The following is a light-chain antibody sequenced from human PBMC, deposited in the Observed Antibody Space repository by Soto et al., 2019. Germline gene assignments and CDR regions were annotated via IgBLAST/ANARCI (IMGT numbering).Light chain of an antibody. CDR2: GAS. J-gene: IGKJ1*01. CDR3: QQYVSSPTWT. CDR1: QSVSSSY. V-gene: IGKV3-20*01. Sequence: EIVLTQSPGTLSLSPGERATLSCSASQSVSSSYLAWYQQKPGQAPRLLIYGASSRATGIPDRFSGSGSGTDFTLTISRLEPEDFAVYYCQQYVSSPTWTFGQGTKVEIK.